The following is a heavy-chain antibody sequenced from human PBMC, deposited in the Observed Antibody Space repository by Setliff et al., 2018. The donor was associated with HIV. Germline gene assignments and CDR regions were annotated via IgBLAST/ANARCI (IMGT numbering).Heavy chain of an antibody. Sequence: KTSETLSLTCSVSGASINNGDYYWSWIRQSPGEGLEWIGYIYYSGYYKAYYDSNPALKSRFSASVDTSRKQFSLELQSMTAAYTARYYCARAISFDFPSGLKGTFDVWGLGTMVTVSS. CDR1: GASINNGDYY. CDR2: IYYSGYYKA. V-gene: IGHV4-30-4*01. J-gene: IGHJ3*01. CDR3: ARAISFDFPSGLKGTFDV. D-gene: IGHD3-16*01.